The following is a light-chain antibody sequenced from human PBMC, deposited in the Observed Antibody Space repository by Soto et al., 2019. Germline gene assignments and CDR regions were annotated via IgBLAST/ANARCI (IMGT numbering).Light chain of an antibody. CDR2: DAS. CDR3: LQRSNWPPT. CDR1: HSVSSY. V-gene: IGKV3-11*01. Sequence: DIVLTHSPATVSLSPGERATLSCGATHSVSSYLAWYQQKPGQAPRLLIYDASYTATGILARLSGSASGTDFTVTISILESEDLAGYCCLQRSNWPPTFGQGTKVDIK. J-gene: IGKJ1*01.